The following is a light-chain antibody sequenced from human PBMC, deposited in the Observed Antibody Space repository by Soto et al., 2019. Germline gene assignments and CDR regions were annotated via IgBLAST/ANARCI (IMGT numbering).Light chain of an antibody. Sequence: QSVLTQPPSASGAPGQKVTISCSGSTSNIRSNTVNWFQKLPGTAPKLLIYGNHQRPSGVPDRFSGSKSGISASLAISGLQSEDEADYYCATWADSLNPLYVCGSWTKGTVL. CDR3: ATWADSLNPLYV. V-gene: IGLV1-44*01. J-gene: IGLJ1*01. CDR2: GNH. CDR1: TSNIRSNT.